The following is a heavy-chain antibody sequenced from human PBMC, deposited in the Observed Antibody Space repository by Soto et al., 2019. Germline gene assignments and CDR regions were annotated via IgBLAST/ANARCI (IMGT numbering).Heavy chain of an antibody. Sequence: QAQVVQSGGEVKKPGASVNVSCKASGYDFTRYGISWVRQAPGQGLEWMGWISGDNGNTNYAQKLQGRVTMTKDTSTSTAYMELRSLRSGDTAVYYCARDSHGSDGYYSVYFDYWGQGTLVTVSS. CDR1: GYDFTRYG. CDR3: ARDSHGSDGYYSVYFDY. CDR2: ISGDNGNT. V-gene: IGHV1-18*01. D-gene: IGHD3-22*01. J-gene: IGHJ4*02.